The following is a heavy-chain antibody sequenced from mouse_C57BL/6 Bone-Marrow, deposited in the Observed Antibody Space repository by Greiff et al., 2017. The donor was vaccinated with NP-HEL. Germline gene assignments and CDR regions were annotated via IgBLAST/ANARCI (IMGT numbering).Heavy chain of an antibody. V-gene: IGHV1-50*01. CDR2: IDPSDSYT. CDR1: GYTFTSYW. Sequence: QVQLQQPGAELVKPGASVKLSCKASGYTFTSYWMQWVKQRPGQGLEWIGEIDPSDSYTNYNQKFKGKATLTVATSSSTAYMQLSSLTSEDSAVYYCARTGDSSGPFAYWGQGTPVTVSA. J-gene: IGHJ3*01. D-gene: IGHD3-2*02. CDR3: ARTGDSSGPFAY.